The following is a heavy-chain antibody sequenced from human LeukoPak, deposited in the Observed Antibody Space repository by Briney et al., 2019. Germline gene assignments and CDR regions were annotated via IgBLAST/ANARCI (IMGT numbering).Heavy chain of an antibody. D-gene: IGHD3-10*01. Sequence: SETLSLTCTVSGGSISLYYWSWIRQPPGKGLEWIGYFYDTRSPKYNPSLERRVAISVDMSRNQFSLNLTSVTAADTAVYYCARGRGSLTYWGQGTLATVSS. J-gene: IGHJ4*02. CDR1: GGSISLYY. V-gene: IGHV4-59*01. CDR3: ARGRGSLTY. CDR2: FYDTRSP.